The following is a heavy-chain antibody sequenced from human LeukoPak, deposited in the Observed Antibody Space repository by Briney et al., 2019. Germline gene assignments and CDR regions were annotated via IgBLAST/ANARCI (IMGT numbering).Heavy chain of an antibody. CDR1: GGSISSYY. V-gene: IGHV4-59*08. D-gene: IGHD1-1*01. Sequence: SETLSLTCTVSGGSISSYYWSWIRQPPGKGLEWIAYIYYRGSTNYNPSLKSRVTISVDTSKNQFSLKLSSVTAADTAVYYCARRATGTGPFDYWGQGTLVTVSS. CDR3: ARRATGTGPFDY. CDR2: IYYRGST. J-gene: IGHJ4*02.